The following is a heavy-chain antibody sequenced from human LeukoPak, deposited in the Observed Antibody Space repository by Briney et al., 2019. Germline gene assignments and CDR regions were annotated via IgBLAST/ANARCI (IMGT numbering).Heavy chain of an antibody. Sequence: GGSLRLSCAASGFTFSSYAMHWVRQAPGKGLEWVAVISYDGSNKYYADSVKGRFTISRDNSKNTLYLQMNSLRAEDTAVYYCATSAGYSSGWYLPYFDYWGQGTLVTVSS. CDR3: ATSAGYSSGWYLPYFDY. CDR2: ISYDGSNK. V-gene: IGHV3-30*04. D-gene: IGHD6-19*01. J-gene: IGHJ4*02. CDR1: GFTFSSYA.